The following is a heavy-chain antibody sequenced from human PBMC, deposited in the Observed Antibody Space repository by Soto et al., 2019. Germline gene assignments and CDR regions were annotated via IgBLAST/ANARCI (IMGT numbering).Heavy chain of an antibody. CDR3: ARLPLAAAYSDGNS. D-gene: IGHD6-13*01. V-gene: IGHV5-10-1*01. Sequence: PGESLKISCKASGYSFTSYWITWVRQMPGKGREWMGRIDPSDSYTNYSPSFQGHVTISADKSISTAYLQWSSLKASDTAMYYCARLPLAAAYSDGNSWGQGTLVTVSS. CDR1: GYSFTSYW. CDR2: IDPSDSYT. J-gene: IGHJ4*02.